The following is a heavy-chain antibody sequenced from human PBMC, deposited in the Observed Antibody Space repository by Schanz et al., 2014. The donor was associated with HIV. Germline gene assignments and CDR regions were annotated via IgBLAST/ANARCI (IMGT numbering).Heavy chain of an antibody. V-gene: IGHV3-30*03. J-gene: IGHJ3*01. CDR2: ISYDGSIK. Sequence: QVQLVESGGGVVQPGRSLRLSCAASGFTFRTHGIHWVRQAPAKGLEWVAVISYDGSIKEYADSVKGRFAISRDNSKNTVYLQMNSLRGEDSAVYYCAREGESSGRAGLFDLWGQGAMVTVSS. D-gene: IGHD6-19*01. CDR1: GFTFRTHG. CDR3: AREGESSGRAGLFDL.